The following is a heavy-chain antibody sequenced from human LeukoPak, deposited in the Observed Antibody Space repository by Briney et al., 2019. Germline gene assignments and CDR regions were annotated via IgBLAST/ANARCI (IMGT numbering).Heavy chain of an antibody. CDR1: GGSFSGYY. Sequence: SETLSLTCAVYGGSFSGYYWSWIRQPPGKGLEWIGEINHSGSTNYNPSLKSRVTISVDTSKNQFSLKLSSVTAADTAVYYCARETRLGLGYYYYMDVWDKGTTVTISS. J-gene: IGHJ6*03. CDR3: ARETRLGLGYYYYMDV. CDR2: INHSGST. D-gene: IGHD6-19*01. V-gene: IGHV4-34*01.